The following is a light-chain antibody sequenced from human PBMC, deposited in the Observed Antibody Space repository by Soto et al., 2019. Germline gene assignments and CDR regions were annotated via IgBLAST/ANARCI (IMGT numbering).Light chain of an antibody. Sequence: EIVLTQSPGTLSLSPGERATLSCRASQSVSSYLAWYQQKPGQAPRLLIYDASSRATGIPDRFSGSGSGTDFTLTISSLEPEDFAVYYCQQYNTWRSITFGQGTRLEIK. J-gene: IGKJ5*01. CDR3: QQYNTWRSIT. CDR1: QSVSSY. CDR2: DAS. V-gene: IGKV3-11*01.